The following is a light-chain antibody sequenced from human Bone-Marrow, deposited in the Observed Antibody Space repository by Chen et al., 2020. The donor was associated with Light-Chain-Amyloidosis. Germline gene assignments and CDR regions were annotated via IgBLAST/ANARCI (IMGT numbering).Light chain of an antibody. CDR3: QQTYTIPPNT. Sequence: DIQMTQSPSSLSASVGDRVTITCRASQTIYNYLNWYQQRPGKAPKLLIYAASTLQPVVPSTFSGTGSGTEVTLTISRLQSEDFATYFCQQTYTIPPNTFGQGTKVEVK. CDR2: AAS. CDR1: QTIYNY. V-gene: IGKV1-39*01. J-gene: IGKJ2*01.